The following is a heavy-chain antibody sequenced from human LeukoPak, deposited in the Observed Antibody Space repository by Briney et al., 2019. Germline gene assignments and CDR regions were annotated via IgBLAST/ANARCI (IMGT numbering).Heavy chain of an antibody. D-gene: IGHD6-6*01. CDR3: ARWAPLYRQLVPGVVYYFDY. J-gene: IGHJ4*02. V-gene: IGHV1-2*02. CDR2: INPNSGGT. Sequence: GASVKVSCKASGYTFTGYYMHWVRQAPGQGLEWMGWINPNSGGTNYAQKFQGRVTMTRDTSISTAYMELSRLRSDDTAVYYCARWAPLYRQLVPGVVYYFDYWGQGTLVSVPS. CDR1: GYTFTGYY.